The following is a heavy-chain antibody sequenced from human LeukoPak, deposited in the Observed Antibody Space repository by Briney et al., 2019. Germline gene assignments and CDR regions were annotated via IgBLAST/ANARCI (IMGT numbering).Heavy chain of an antibody. D-gene: IGHD2-15*01. CDR1: GFTFSGFV. Sequence: PGGSLRLSCAASGFTFSGFVMSWVRQAPGKGLKWVSAISGSGVTTYYADSVKGRFTIARDNSKNTLYLQMDGLRAEDTALYYCTRGRLPVDYWGQGTLVTVSS. V-gene: IGHV3-23*01. CDR3: TRGRLPVDY. J-gene: IGHJ4*02. CDR2: ISGSGVTT.